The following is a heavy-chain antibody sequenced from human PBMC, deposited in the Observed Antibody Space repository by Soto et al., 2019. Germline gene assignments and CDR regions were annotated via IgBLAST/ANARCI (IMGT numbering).Heavy chain of an antibody. V-gene: IGHV3-13*01. J-gene: IGHJ6*02. D-gene: IGHD5-12*01. CDR3: ARSYSGSYLPDRLYGMDV. Sequence: GGSLRLSCAASGFTFSSYDIHWVRQATGKGLEWVSAIGTAGDTYYPGSVKGRFTISRENAKNSLYLQMNSLRAEDTAVYYCARSYSGSYLPDRLYGMDVWGQGTTVTVSS. CDR2: IGTAGDT. CDR1: GFTFSSYD.